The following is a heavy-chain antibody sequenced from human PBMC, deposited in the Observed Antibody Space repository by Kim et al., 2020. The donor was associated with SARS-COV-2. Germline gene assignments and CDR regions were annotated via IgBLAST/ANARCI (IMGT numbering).Heavy chain of an antibody. V-gene: IGHV3-7*04. J-gene: IGHJ4*02. D-gene: IGHD4-4*01. CDR3: ARGPNYSPFDY. Sequence: SERGRFTISRDNDKTSLYLQMNSLRAEDTAVYYCARGPNYSPFDYWGQGTLVTVSS.